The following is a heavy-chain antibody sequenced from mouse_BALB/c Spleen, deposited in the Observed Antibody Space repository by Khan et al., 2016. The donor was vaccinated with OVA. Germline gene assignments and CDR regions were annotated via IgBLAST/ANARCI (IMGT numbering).Heavy chain of an antibody. CDR1: GFTFSSYS. D-gene: IGHD4-1*01. Sequence: EVELVESGGDLVKPGGSLKLSCAASGFTFSSYSMSWVRQTPDKRLEWVATISSGGDYTYYPDNVKGRFTISRHNAKNTLYLQMSSLKSEDTAMYYCASHLTGSFAYWGQGTLVTVSA. CDR2: ISSGGDYT. J-gene: IGHJ3*01. CDR3: ASHLTGSFAY. V-gene: IGHV5-6*01.